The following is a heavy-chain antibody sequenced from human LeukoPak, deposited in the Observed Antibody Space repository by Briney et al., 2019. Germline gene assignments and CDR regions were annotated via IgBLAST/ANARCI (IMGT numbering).Heavy chain of an antibody. V-gene: IGHV3-48*02. D-gene: IGHD3-16*01. CDR2: IGSSSSPI. CDR3: ASSSWGNYEGY. CDR1: GFTFSTYS. Sequence: GGSLRLSCAASGFTFSTYSLNWVRQAPGKGLEWLSYIGSSSSPIYYADSVKGRFTISRDNAKSSLYLQMNGLRDDDTAVYYCASSSWGNYEGYWGQGTLVTVSS. J-gene: IGHJ4*02.